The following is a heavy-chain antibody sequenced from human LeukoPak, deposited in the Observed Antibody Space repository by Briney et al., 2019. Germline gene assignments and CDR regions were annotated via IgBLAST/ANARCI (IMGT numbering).Heavy chain of an antibody. D-gene: IGHD4-23*01. J-gene: IGHJ4*02. V-gene: IGHV1-69*05. Sequence: GASVTVSCKASGGTFNSYAISWVRQAPGQGLEWMGGIIPIFGTANYAQKFQGRVTITTDESTSTAYMELSRLRSEDTAVYYCALDYGGPYYWGQGTLVTVSS. CDR1: GGTFNSYA. CDR2: IIPIFGTA. CDR3: ALDYGGPYY.